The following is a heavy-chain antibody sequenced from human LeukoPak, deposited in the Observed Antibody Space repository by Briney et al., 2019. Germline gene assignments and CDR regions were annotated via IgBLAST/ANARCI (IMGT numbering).Heavy chain of an antibody. V-gene: IGHV4-39*07. CDR1: GGSISSSIYY. Sequence: SETLSLTCIVSGGSISSSIYYWAWVRQPPGKGLEWIGTVFYNGATQYSPSLRSRVTISIDTSKNQFSLNLSSVTAADTAVYYCARDPSSSYGGNSRVDCWGQGTLVTVSS. D-gene: IGHD4-23*01. J-gene: IGHJ4*02. CDR3: ARDPSSSYGGNSRVDC. CDR2: VFYNGAT.